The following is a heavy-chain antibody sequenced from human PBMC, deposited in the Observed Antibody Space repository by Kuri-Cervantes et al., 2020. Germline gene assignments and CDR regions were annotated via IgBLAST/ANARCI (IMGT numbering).Heavy chain of an antibody. V-gene: IGHV3-15*01. CDR1: GFTFSNAW. Sequence: GESLKISCAASGFTFSNAWMSWVRQAPGKGLVWVGRIKSKTDGGTTDYAAPVKGRFTISRDDSTNTLYLQMNSPRAEDTAVYYCARGGFLDILTGLRGTDAFDIWGQGTMVTVSS. D-gene: IGHD3-9*01. CDR2: IKSKTDGGTT. CDR3: ARGGFLDILTGLRGTDAFDI. J-gene: IGHJ3*02.